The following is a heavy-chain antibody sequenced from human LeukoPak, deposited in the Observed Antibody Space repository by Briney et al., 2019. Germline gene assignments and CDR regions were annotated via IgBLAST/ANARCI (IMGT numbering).Heavy chain of an antibody. V-gene: IGHV3-66*04. D-gene: IGHD3-22*01. CDR2: IYSGGST. CDR1: GFTVSSNY. Sequence: GGSLRLSCAASGFTVSSNYMSWVRQAPGKGLEWVSDIYSGGSTYYADSVKGRFTISRDNSKNPLYLQMNSLRAEDTAVYYCARHHDSSGYTTDYWGQGTLVTVSS. J-gene: IGHJ4*02. CDR3: ARHHDSSGYTTDY.